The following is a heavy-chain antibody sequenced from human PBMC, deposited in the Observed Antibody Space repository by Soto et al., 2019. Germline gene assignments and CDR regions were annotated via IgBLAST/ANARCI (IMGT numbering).Heavy chain of an antibody. Sequence: QVQLVQSGAVVKKPGSSVKVSCKASGVTFSSYAISWVRQAPGQGLEWMGGIIPIFGTANYEQKFQGRVTITADESTSTAYMEQSSLRSEDTAVYYCARDSNDAFDIWGQGTMVTVSS. J-gene: IGHJ3*02. CDR2: IIPIFGTA. V-gene: IGHV1-69*12. CDR3: ARDSNDAFDI. CDR1: GVTFSSYA.